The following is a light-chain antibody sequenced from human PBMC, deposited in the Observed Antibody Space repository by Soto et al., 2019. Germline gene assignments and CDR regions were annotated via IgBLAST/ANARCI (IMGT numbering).Light chain of an antibody. V-gene: IGKV1-27*01. CDR1: QGIIDY. J-gene: IGKJ1*01. CDR2: AAS. Sequence: DIQMTQSPSSLSASVGDRVTITCRASQGIIDYVAWYQQKPGRAPKLLIYAASTLQSGVPSRFSGSGSGTDSTLTISSRKHYLVATNFCQKYNTASQTFGQGTKVEIK. CDR3: QKYNTASQT.